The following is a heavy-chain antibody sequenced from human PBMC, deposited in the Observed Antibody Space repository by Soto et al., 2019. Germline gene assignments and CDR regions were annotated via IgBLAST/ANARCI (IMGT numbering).Heavy chain of an antibody. CDR1: GGSISSYY. CDR2: IYNSGST. J-gene: IGHJ6*02. V-gene: IGHV4-59*01. CDR3: ARARITMVREVIKYNMDV. Sequence: PSETLSLTCTVSGGSISSYYWSWIRRPPGKGLEWIGYIYNSGSTHSNPFLQSRVTISVDTSKNQFSLKLSSVTAADTGIYYCARARITMVREVIKYNMDVWGQGTTVTVSS. D-gene: IGHD3-10*01.